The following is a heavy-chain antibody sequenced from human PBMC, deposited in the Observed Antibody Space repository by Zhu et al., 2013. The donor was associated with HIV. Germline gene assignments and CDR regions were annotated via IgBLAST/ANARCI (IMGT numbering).Heavy chain of an antibody. CDR1: GYIFKSFG. D-gene: IGHD6-13*01. CDR2: FSPSGDST. V-gene: IGHV1-46*02. Sequence: QVQLVQPAVEVKKPGASLKVSCKGSGYIFKSFGVNWVRQAPGRGLEWMGRFSPSGDSTIYAQKFQDRLTMIRDTSTTTDYMELNSLRSEDTAVYYCARDNSNWSFDIWGQGTVVTVSS. J-gene: IGHJ3*02. CDR3: ARDNSNWSFDI.